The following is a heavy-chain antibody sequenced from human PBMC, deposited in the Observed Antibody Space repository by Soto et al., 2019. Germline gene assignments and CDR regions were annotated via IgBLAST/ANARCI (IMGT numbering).Heavy chain of an antibody. CDR3: AKDFGDYGMEV. J-gene: IGHJ6*02. D-gene: IGHD3-10*01. V-gene: IGHV3-30*18. CDR1: GFTFTSYG. Sequence: QVQLVESGGGVVQPGGSLRLSCAASGFTFTSYGMHWVRQAPGKGLEWVALISYDGSNKYYADSVKGRFTISRDNSKNTLYLQMNSLRAEDTAVYYCAKDFGDYGMEVWGQGTTVTVSS. CDR2: ISYDGSNK.